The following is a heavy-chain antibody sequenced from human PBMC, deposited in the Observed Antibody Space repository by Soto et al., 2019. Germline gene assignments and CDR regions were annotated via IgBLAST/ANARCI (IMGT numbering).Heavy chain of an antibody. D-gene: IGHD6-13*01. J-gene: IGHJ6*03. CDR3: VSSPTRGGYYYYYMDV. V-gene: IGHV3-66*01. Sequence: GGSLRLSCAASGFTVSSNYMSWVRQAPGKGLEWVSVIYSGGSTYYADSVKGRFTISRDNSKNTLYLQMNSLRAEDTAVYYCVSSPTRGGYYYYYMDVWGKGTTVTVSS. CDR2: IYSGGST. CDR1: GFTVSSNY.